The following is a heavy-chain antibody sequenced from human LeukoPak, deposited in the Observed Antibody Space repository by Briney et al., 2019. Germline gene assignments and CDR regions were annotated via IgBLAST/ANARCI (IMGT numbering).Heavy chain of an antibody. J-gene: IGHJ4*02. D-gene: IGHD6-6*01. Sequence: KPGGSLRLSCAASGFTFSNYGMNWVRQAPGKGLEWVSALSSSGGSTYYADSVKGRFTIPRDNAKNSLYLQMNSLRAEDTAVYYCARDDDSSPDYWGQGTLVTVSS. CDR2: LSSSGGST. V-gene: IGHV3-21*01. CDR1: GFTFSNYG. CDR3: ARDDDSSPDY.